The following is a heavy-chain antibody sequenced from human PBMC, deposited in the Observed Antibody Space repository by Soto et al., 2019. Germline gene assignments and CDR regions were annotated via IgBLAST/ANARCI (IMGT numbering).Heavy chain of an antibody. J-gene: IGHJ4*02. V-gene: IGHV4-31*03. CDR1: GGSISSGGYY. D-gene: IGHD2-21*02. Sequence: SETLSLTCTVSGGSISSGGYYWSWIRQHPGKGLEWIGYIYYSGSTYYNPSPKSRVTISVDTSKNQFSLKLSSVTAADTAVYYCASVHYGGNSVWDYWGQGTLGTVS. CDR3: ASVHYGGNSVWDY. CDR2: IYYSGST.